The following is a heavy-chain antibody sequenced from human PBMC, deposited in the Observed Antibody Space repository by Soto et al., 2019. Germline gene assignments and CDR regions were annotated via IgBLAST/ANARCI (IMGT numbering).Heavy chain of an antibody. D-gene: IGHD3-3*01. V-gene: IGHV3-21*01. CDR1: GFTFSSYS. CDR2: ISSSSSYI. Sequence: EVQLVESGGGLVKPGGSLRLSCAASGFTFSSYSMNWVRQAPGKGLEWVSSISSSSSYIYYADSVKGRFTISRDNAKNSLYLQMNSLRAEDTAVYYCARNRWGNTIFGVVFDAFDIWGQGTMVTVSS. CDR3: ARNRWGNTIFGVVFDAFDI. J-gene: IGHJ3*02.